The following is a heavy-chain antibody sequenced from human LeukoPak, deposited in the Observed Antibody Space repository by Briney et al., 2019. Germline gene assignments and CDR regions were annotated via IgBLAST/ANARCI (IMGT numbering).Heavy chain of an antibody. V-gene: IGHV1-2*02. D-gene: IGHD1-26*01. CDR1: GYTFTGYY. CDR3: ARERRGFHSGAWFDP. J-gene: IGHJ5*02. Sequence: GASVKVSCKASGYTFTGYYMHWVRQAPGQGLEWMGWINPNSGGTNYAQKFQGRVTMTRDTSISTAYMELSRLRSDDTAVYYCARERRGFHSGAWFDPWGQGTLVTVSS. CDR2: INPNSGGT.